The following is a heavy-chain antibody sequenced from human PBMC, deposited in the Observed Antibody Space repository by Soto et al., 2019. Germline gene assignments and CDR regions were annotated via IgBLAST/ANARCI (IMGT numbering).Heavy chain of an antibody. CDR3: TRWEIGYNPCDY. Sequence: EVQLVESGGGLGQPGGSLKLYCAASGFTFSDSAMHWVRQASGKGLEWVGRIRSKPNNYATTYAASVKGRFTISRDDSKNTAYLQMNSLNTEDTSLYYCTRWEIGYNPCDYWGQGTLVTVSS. CDR1: GFTFSDSA. D-gene: IGHD6-25*01. J-gene: IGHJ4*02. CDR2: IRSKPNNYAT. V-gene: IGHV3-73*02.